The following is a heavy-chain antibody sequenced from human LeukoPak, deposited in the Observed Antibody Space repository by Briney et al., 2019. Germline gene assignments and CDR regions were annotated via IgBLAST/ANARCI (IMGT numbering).Heavy chain of an antibody. J-gene: IGHJ4*02. V-gene: IGHV3-23*01. CDR3: AKRGGYYFDY. Sequence: GGSLRLSCTVSGFTVSSNSMSWVRQAPGKGLEGVSGIGGSCGVTHYAESVKGRFTISRDNPKNTLSLQMNSLRAEDTAVYYCAKRGGYYFDYWGQGTLVTVSS. CDR1: GFTVSSNS. CDR2: IGGSCGVT. D-gene: IGHD6-13*01.